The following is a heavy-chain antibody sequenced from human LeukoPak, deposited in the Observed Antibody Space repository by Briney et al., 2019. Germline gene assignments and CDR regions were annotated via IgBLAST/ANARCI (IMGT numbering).Heavy chain of an antibody. J-gene: IGHJ6*04. CDR2: ISSSGSTI. D-gene: IGHD3-10*02. CDR3: AELGITMIGGV. Sequence: GGSLRLSCAASGFTFSSYEMNWVRQAPGKGLEWVPYISSSGSTIYYADSVKSRFTISGDNAKNSLYLQMNSLRAEDTAVYYCAELGITMIGGVWGKGTTVTISS. CDR1: GFTFSSYE. V-gene: IGHV3-48*03.